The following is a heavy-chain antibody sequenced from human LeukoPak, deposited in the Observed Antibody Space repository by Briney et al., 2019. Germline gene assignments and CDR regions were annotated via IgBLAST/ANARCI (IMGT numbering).Heavy chain of an antibody. J-gene: IGHJ6*02. Sequence: GGSLRLSCAASGFTFSNYGVNWVRQSPGKGLEWVSYISSSGSTMYYADSVKGRFTISRDNAKDSLYLQMNSLGADDTAVYYCARGWELLYWYGMDVWGQGTTVTVSS. CDR3: ARGWELLYWYGMDV. CDR2: ISSSGSTM. CDR1: GFTFSNYG. D-gene: IGHD1-26*01. V-gene: IGHV3-48*01.